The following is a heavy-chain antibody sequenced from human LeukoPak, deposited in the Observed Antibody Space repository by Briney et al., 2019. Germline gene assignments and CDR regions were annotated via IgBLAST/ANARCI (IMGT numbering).Heavy chain of an antibody. CDR2: INPNSGDT. CDR3: TRDQSVTMFRSDY. Sequence: ASVKVSCKASGYTFTGYYMHWVRQAPGQGLEWMGWINPNSGDTNYAQLFQGRVTMTRDTSISTAYMELTRLTSDDTAVYYCTRDQSVTMFRSDYWGQGTLVTVSS. J-gene: IGHJ4*02. CDR1: GYTFTGYY. D-gene: IGHD3-10*01. V-gene: IGHV1-2*02.